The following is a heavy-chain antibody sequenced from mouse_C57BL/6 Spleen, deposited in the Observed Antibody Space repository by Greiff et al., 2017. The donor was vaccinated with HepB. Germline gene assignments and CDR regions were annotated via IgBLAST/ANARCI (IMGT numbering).Heavy chain of an antibody. CDR3: ARSIYYEMDY. V-gene: IGHV1-59*01. D-gene: IGHD2-4*01. J-gene: IGHJ2*01. CDR2: IDPSDSYT. CDR1: GYTFTSYW. Sequence: QVQLQQPGAELVRPGTSVKLSCKASGYTFTSYWMHWVKQRPGQGLEWIGVIDPSDSYTNYNQKFKGKATLTVDTSSSTAYMQLSSLTSEDSAVYYSARSIYYEMDYWGQGTTLTVSS.